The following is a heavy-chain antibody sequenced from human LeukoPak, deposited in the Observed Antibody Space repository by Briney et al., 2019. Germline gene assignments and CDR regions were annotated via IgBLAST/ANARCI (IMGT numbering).Heavy chain of an antibody. CDR3: ARDNLAVVGATSNWFDP. CDR1: GGSISSXY. CDR2: IYYSGST. Sequence: ETXSLTCTVAGGSISSXYWSWIRQPPGXGLEWIGYIYYSGSTNYNPSLKSRVTISVDTSKNQFSPKLSSVTAADTAVYYCARDNLAVVGATSNWFDPWGQGTLVTVSS. D-gene: IGHD1-26*01. V-gene: IGHV4-59*01. J-gene: IGHJ5*02.